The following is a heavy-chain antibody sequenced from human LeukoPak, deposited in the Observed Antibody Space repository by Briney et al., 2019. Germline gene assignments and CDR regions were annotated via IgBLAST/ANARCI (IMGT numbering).Heavy chain of an antibody. D-gene: IGHD1-26*01. CDR3: AREREIVGATSTVDY. V-gene: IGHV3-74*01. Sequence: GGSLRLSCAASGFTFSSYWMHWVRQAPGKGLVWVSRINSDGSSTSYADSVKGRFTISRDNAKNSLYLQMNSLRAEDTAVYYCAREREIVGATSTVDYWGQGTLVTVSS. J-gene: IGHJ4*02. CDR1: GFTFSSYW. CDR2: INSDGSST.